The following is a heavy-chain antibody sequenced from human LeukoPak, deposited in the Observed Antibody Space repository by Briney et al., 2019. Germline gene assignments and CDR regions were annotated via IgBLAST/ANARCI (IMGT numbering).Heavy chain of an antibody. J-gene: IGHJ4*02. CDR1: GFTFSSYG. Sequence: GGSPRLSCAASGFTFSSYGMHWVRQAPGKGLEWVAVISYDGSNKYYADSVKGRFTISRDNSKNTLYLQMNSLRAEDTAVYYCAKDQEGWIRYYFDYWGQGTLVTVSS. CDR2: ISYDGSNK. D-gene: IGHD5-18*01. CDR3: AKDQEGWIRYYFDY. V-gene: IGHV3-30*18.